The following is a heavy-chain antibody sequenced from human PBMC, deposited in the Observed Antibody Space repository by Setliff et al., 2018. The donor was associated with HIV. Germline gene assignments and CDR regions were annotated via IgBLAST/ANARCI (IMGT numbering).Heavy chain of an antibody. CDR2: IYTSGST. J-gene: IGHJ4*02. CDR1: GGSISSGRNY. V-gene: IGHV4-61*02. CDR3: ARSPGVATITIFDY. D-gene: IGHD5-12*01. Sequence: PSETLSLTCTVSGGSISSGRNYWSWIRQTAGEGLEWIGRIYTSGSTNYNPSLKSRVTISVDTSKNQVSLKLSTVTAADTAVYYCARSPGVATITIFDYWGQGTLVTVSS.